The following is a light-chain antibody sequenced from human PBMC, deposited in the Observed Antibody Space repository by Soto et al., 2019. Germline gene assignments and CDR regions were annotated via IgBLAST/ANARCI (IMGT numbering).Light chain of an antibody. CDR1: KSGDKY. Sequence: SYELTQPPSVSVSPGQTVSITCSGDKSGDKYVWWYQQKPGQSPVLVIYQDNKRPSGIPERFSGSNSGNTATLTISGTQAMDEADYYCQAWDSSLVVFGGGTKLTVL. CDR2: QDN. V-gene: IGLV3-1*01. J-gene: IGLJ2*01. CDR3: QAWDSSLVV.